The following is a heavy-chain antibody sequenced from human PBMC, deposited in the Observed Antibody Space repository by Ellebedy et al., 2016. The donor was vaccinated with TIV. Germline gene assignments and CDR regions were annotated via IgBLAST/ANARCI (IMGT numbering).Heavy chain of an antibody. CDR3: AASSFYGTMILH. D-gene: IGHD3-22*01. J-gene: IGHJ4*02. CDR1: GGSFSKNA. V-gene: IGHV1-69*13. Sequence: AASVKVSCKASGGSFSKNAVTWARQAPGQGLEWMGGIIPISDSANYAHQFPGRVTIIADRSTSTATLELSSLRSDDTAVYYCAASSFYGTMILHWGQGTLVTVSS. CDR2: IIPISDSA.